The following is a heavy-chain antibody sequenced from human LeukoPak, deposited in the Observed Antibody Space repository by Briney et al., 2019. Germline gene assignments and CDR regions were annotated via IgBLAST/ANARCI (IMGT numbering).Heavy chain of an antibody. J-gene: IGHJ4*02. CDR2: IYHSGST. CDR1: GYSISSGYY. V-gene: IGHV4-38-2*01. D-gene: IGHD1-1*01. Sequence: PSETLSLTCAVSGYSISSGYYWGWIRQPPGKGLEWIGSIYHSGSTYYNPSLKSRVTISVDTSKNQFSLKLSSVTAADTAVYYCARAPDWNDPFDYWGQGTLVTVS. CDR3: ARAPDWNDPFDY.